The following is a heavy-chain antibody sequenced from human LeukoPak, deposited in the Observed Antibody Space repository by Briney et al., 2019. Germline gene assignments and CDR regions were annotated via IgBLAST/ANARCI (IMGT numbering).Heavy chain of an antibody. CDR2: IKSKTDGGTT. J-gene: IGHJ4*02. CDR3: IVATGTYPFDL. Sequence: GGPVTLHCAASGFSSTNAGMSWDRQAPGKGLEWVGRIKSKTDGGTTDYAAPVKDRFTISRDDAKNTLYLQMNSLRTEDTAVYYCIVATGTYPFDLWGQGTVVTVSS. D-gene: IGHD2-21*02. CDR1: GFSSTNAG. V-gene: IGHV3-15*01.